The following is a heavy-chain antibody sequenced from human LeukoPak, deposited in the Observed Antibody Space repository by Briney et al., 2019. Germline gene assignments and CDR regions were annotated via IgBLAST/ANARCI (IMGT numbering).Heavy chain of an antibody. CDR2: IRYDGSNK. V-gene: IGHV3-30*02. J-gene: IGHJ4*02. CDR1: GFTFSSYG. Sequence: GGSLRLSCAASGFTFSSYGMHRVRQAPGKGLEWVAFIRYDGSNKYYADSVKGRFTISRDNAKNSLYLQMISLTAEDTAVYYCARDRCDGNCRDWDYWGQGTLVTVSS. D-gene: IGHD2-21*02. CDR3: ARDRCDGNCRDWDY.